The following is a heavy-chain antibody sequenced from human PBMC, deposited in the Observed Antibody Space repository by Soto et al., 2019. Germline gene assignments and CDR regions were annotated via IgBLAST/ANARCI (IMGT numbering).Heavy chain of an antibody. Sequence: GGSLRLSCAASGFTFSSYGMHWVRQAPGKGLEWVAVIWYDGSNKYYADSVKGRFTISRDNSKNTLYLQMNSLRAEDTAVYYCARDPTPYYYDSSGYYFGYYFDYWGQGTLVTVSS. CDR1: GFTFSSYG. V-gene: IGHV3-33*01. D-gene: IGHD3-22*01. CDR2: IWYDGSNK. CDR3: ARDPTPYYYDSSGYYFGYYFDY. J-gene: IGHJ4*02.